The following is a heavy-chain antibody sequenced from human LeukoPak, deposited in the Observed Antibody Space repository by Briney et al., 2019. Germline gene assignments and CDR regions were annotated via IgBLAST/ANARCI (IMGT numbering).Heavy chain of an antibody. D-gene: IGHD1-26*01. CDR2: ISGGGGNT. V-gene: IGHV3-23*01. CDR1: KFSFSSYA. J-gene: IGHJ3*02. Sequence: GGSLRLSCAASKFSFSSYAMSWVRQAPGKGLEWVSAISGGGGNTYYADSVKGRFTISRDNSKNTLYLQMNSLRAEDTAVYYCGKNRYSGSLSPFDIWGQGTMVTVSS. CDR3: GKNRYSGSLSPFDI.